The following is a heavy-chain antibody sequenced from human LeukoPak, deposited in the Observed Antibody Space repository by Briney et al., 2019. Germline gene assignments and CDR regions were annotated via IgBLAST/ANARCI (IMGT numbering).Heavy chain of an antibody. J-gene: IGHJ5*01. V-gene: IGHV3-23*01. Sequence: GGPLRLSCAASGFTFNNYAMSWVRQAPGKGLEWFSAIRASGGTTYYADSVKGRFTISRDNSENTLFLQMNSLRAEDTAVYYCAKEPREYCSSTSCPNWFDSWGQGTLVTVSS. CDR2: IRASGGTT. CDR1: GFTFNNYA. CDR3: AKEPREYCSSTSCPNWFDS. D-gene: IGHD2-2*01.